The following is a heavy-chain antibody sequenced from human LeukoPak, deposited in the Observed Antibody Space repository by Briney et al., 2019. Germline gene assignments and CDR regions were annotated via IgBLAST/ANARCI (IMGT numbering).Heavy chain of an antibody. Sequence: GGALRLSCAASGFTFSRDGMRWGRQAPGKGVERGAFIRYDGRNTYYVDSVKGGFTISRDNSKKTLYLQMNSLRAEDTAVYYCARVVLRFLEWSETNWFDLWGQGTLVTVSS. CDR3: ARVVLRFLEWSETNWFDL. J-gene: IGHJ5*02. V-gene: IGHV3-30*02. CDR2: IRYDGRNT. CDR1: GFTFSRDG. D-gene: IGHD3-3*01.